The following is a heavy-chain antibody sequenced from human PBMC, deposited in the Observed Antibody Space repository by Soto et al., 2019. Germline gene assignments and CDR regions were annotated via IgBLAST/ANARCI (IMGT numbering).Heavy chain of an antibody. CDR3: ARDPLDY. Sequence: GGSLRLSCAVSGFSVSDYWMTWVRQAPGKGLEWVATIKQDGSEEYYVDSVKGRFTISRDNAKNSLDLQMNSLRAEDTAVFYCARDPLDYWGQGTLVTVPQ. CDR1: GFSVSDYW. J-gene: IGHJ4*02. CDR2: IKQDGSEE. V-gene: IGHV3-7*04.